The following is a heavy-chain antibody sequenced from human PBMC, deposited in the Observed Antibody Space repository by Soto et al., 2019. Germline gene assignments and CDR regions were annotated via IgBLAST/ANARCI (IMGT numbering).Heavy chain of an antibody. CDR2: IYYSGTS. CDR3: ARLHCDSPNCVPLYP. CDR1: GGSISDDTYY. J-gene: IGHJ5*02. V-gene: IGHV4-39*01. Sequence: QLQLQESGPGLVKPSETLSLTCTVSGGSISDDTYYWGWIRQPPGKGLEWIGSIYYSGTSSYKPSLKSRVTMSVDTSKKQLSLRLSSVTAADTAVYYCARLHCDSPNCVPLYPWGQGTLVIVSS. D-gene: IGHD2-2*01.